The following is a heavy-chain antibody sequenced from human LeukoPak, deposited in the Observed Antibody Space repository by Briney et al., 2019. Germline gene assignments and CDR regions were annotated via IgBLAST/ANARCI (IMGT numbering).Heavy chain of an antibody. CDR2: IYYSGST. D-gene: IGHD5-24*01. Sequence: PSETLSLTCTVSGGSISSYYWSWIRQPPGKGLEWIGYIYYSGSTNYNPSLKSRVTISVDTSKNQFSLKLSSVTAADTAVYYCASQFNRRDGSTVWGQGTLVTVSS. CDR3: ASQFNRRDGSTV. V-gene: IGHV4-59*08. CDR1: GGSISSYY. J-gene: IGHJ4*02.